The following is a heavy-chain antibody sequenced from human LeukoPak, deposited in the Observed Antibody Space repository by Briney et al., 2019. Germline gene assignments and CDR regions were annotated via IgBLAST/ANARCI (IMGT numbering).Heavy chain of an antibody. J-gene: IGHJ4*02. CDR2: IYPGDSDT. Sequence: GESLKISCKGSGYTFTSYWIGWVRQMPGKGLEWMGIIYPGDSDTRYSPSFQGQVSISVDKSIRTAYLQWTSLKASDTTMFYCARLRDDYIDHWGQGTLVTVSS. CDR3: ARLRDDYIDH. V-gene: IGHV5-51*01. CDR1: GYTFTSYW.